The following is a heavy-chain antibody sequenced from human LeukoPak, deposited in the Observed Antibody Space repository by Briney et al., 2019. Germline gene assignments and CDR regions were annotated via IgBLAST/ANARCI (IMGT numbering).Heavy chain of an antibody. CDR3: ANSGAAAGTIYYYMDV. Sequence: GGSLRLSCAASGFTFSSYGMHWVRQAPGKGLEWVALISYDGTDKYYADSVKGRFTISRDNSKNTLYLQMNSLRAEDTAVYYCANSGAAAGTIYYYMDVWGKGTTVTVSS. CDR2: ISYDGTDK. D-gene: IGHD6-13*01. J-gene: IGHJ6*03. V-gene: IGHV3-30*18. CDR1: GFTFSSYG.